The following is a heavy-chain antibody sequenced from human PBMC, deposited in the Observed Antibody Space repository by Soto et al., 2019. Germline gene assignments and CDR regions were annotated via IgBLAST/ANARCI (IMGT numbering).Heavy chain of an antibody. CDR2: MNPSSGVT. J-gene: IGHJ4*02. V-gene: IGHV1-8*01. Sequence: QVQVVQSGSEVKKPGASVKVSCTASGYTFSNYDIHWVRQATGQGLEWMGWMNPSSGVTGYAQKFQDRVSMTRDTSIRTAYMELSSLRSDDTAVYYCARGYEGALGYFFDYWGQGTLVNVFS. CDR3: ARGYEGALGYFFDY. D-gene: IGHD3-3*01. CDR1: GYTFSNYD.